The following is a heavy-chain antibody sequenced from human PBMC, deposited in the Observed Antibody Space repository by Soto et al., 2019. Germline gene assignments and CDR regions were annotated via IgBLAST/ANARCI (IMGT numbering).Heavy chain of an antibody. J-gene: IGHJ4*02. CDR3: ARDRDSSGWLFDY. CDR2: INPNSGGT. D-gene: IGHD6-19*01. Sequence: ASVKVSCKASGYTFTGYYMHWVRQAPGQGLEWMGWINPNSGGTNYAQKFQGWVTMTRDTSISTAYMELSRLRSDDTAVYYCARDRDSSGWLFDYWGQGTLVTVSS. V-gene: IGHV1-2*04. CDR1: GYTFTGYY.